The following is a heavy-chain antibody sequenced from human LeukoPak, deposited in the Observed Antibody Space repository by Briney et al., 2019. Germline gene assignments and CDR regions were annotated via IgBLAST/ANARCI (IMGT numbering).Heavy chain of an antibody. CDR2: INPNSGGT. CDR3: ARGVGATRGKAFDI. D-gene: IGHD1-26*01. V-gene: IGHV1-2*06. J-gene: IGHJ3*02. Sequence: ASVKVSCKASGYTFTGYYMHWVRQAPGQGLEWMGRINPNSGGTNYAQKLQGRVTMTTDTSTSTPYMELRSLRSDDTAVYYCARGVGATRGKAFDIWGQGTMVTVSS. CDR1: GYTFTGYY.